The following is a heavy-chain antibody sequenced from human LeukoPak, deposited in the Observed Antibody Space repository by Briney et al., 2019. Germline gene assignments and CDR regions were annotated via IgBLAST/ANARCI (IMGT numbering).Heavy chain of an antibody. CDR1: GFTFSSYS. J-gene: IGHJ3*02. V-gene: IGHV3-21*01. CDR3: ARDYDILTGYQDAFDI. CDR2: ISSSSSYI. D-gene: IGHD3-9*01. Sequence: GGSLRLSCAASGFTFSSYSMNWVRQAPGEGLEWVSSISSSSSYIYYADSVKGRFTISRDNAKNSLYLQMNSLRAEDTAVYYCARDYDILTGYQDAFDIWGQGTMVTVSS.